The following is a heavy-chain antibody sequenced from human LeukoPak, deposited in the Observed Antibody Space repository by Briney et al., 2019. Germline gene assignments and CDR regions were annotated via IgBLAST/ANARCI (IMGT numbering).Heavy chain of an antibody. V-gene: IGHV1-18*01. J-gene: IGHJ4*02. CDR3: ARDSGDIVVVPAAPGAY. CDR2: ISAYNGNT. D-gene: IGHD2-2*01. Sequence: ASVKVSCKASGYTFTSYGSSWVRQAPGQRLEWMGWISAYNGNTNYAQKLQGRVTMTTDTSTSTAYMELRSLRSDDTAVYYCARDSGDIVVVPAAPGAYWGQGTLVTVSS. CDR1: GYTFTSYG.